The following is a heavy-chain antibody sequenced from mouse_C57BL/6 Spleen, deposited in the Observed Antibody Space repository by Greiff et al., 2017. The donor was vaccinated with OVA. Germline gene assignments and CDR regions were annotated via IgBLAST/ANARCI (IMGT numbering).Heavy chain of an antibody. V-gene: IGHV5-12*01. Sequence: DVQLVESGGGLVQPGGSLKLSCAASGFTFSDYYMYWVRQTPEKRLEWVAYISNGGGSTYYPDTVKGRFTISRDNAKNTLYLQMSRLKSEDTAMYYCARHGLLAMDYWGQGTSVTVSS. CDR1: GFTFSDYY. CDR3: ARHGLLAMDY. CDR2: ISNGGGST. J-gene: IGHJ4*01.